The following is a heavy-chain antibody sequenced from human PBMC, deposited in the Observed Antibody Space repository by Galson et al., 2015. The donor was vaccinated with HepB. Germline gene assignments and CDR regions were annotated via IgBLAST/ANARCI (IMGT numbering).Heavy chain of an antibody. D-gene: IGHD3-3*02. Sequence: SVKVSCKAFGYTFTSHSFSWVRQAPGQGLEWMGWICAYNGNTNYAQKFQDRVTMTTDTSASTAYIELRSLRSDDTAVYYCARDLSLDYWGQGTLVTVSS. J-gene: IGHJ4*02. CDR1: GYTFTSHS. CDR3: ARDLSLDY. CDR2: ICAYNGNT. V-gene: IGHV1-18*04.